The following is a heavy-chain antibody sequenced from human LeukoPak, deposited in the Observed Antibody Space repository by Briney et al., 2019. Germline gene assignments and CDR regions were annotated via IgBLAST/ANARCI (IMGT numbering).Heavy chain of an antibody. D-gene: IGHD3-22*01. CDR2: MSFAVSNK. J-gene: IGHJ4*02. Sequence: VRCLRLSCAASGFTFNLYAMHCVRQAPRKGLEWVAVMSFAVSNKYYTDSVRGRSTISRDNSKNTLYVQINNLRPEDTAVYYCARGDHYYDSSAFIDFWGQGTLVTVSS. V-gene: IGHV3-30*04. CDR3: ARGDHYYDSSAFIDF. CDR1: GFTFNLYA.